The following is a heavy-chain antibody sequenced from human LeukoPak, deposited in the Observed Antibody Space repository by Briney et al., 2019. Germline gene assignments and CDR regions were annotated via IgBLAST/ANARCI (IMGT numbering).Heavy chain of an antibody. CDR1: GGSFSGYY. V-gene: IGHV4-34*01. CDR3: ASSLVRADMVTGIDY. J-gene: IGHJ4*02. CDR2: INRSGST. D-gene: IGHD5-18*01. Sequence: SKTLSLTCAVYGGSFSGYYWIWIRQPPGKGLEWIGEINRSGSTTYNPSLKSRVTISLDTSKNQFSLKLSSVTAADTAVYYCASSLVRADMVTGIDYWGQGTLVTVSP.